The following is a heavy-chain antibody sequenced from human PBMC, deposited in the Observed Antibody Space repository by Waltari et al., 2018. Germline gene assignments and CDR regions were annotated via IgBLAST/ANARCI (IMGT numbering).Heavy chain of an antibody. CDR1: GFTFDDFA. CDR3: GKDGSGTGSYRTLEH. J-gene: IGHJ1*01. V-gene: IGHV3-43D*03. Sequence: EVQLVQSGGVVVQPGGSLRLSCVASGFTFDDFAMHWVRHPPGKGLQWVSTINYNGGSTDYADSVKGRFTISRDNSKNFLYLQMNGLRAEDTALYYCGKDGSGTGSYRTLEHWGQGTLVTVSS. D-gene: IGHD1-26*01. CDR2: INYNGGST.